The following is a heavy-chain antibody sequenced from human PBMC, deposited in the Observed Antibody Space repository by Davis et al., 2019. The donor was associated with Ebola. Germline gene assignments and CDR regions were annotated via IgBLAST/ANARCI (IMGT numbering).Heavy chain of an antibody. J-gene: IGHJ4*02. CDR1: GFTFSSYE. D-gene: IGHD3-22*01. CDR2: ISSSGNTI. CDR3: ARRITMIVGYYFDY. V-gene: IGHV3-48*03. Sequence: GGSLRLSCAASGFTFSSYEMNWVRQAPGKGLEWVSYISSSGNTIYYADSVKGRFTISRDNAKNSLYLQMNSLRAEDTAVYYCARRITMIVGYYFDYWGQGTLVTVSS.